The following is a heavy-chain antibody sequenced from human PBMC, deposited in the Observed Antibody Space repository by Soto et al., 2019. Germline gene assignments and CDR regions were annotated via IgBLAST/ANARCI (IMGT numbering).Heavy chain of an antibody. CDR3: ARNTDLRGYSGYDLPRFDY. Sequence: ASVKVSCKVSGYTLTELSMHRVRQAPGKGLEWMGGFDPEDGETIYAQKFQGRVTMTEDTSTDTAYMELRSLRSDDTAVYYCARNTDLRGYSGYDLPRFDYWGQGTLVTVSS. J-gene: IGHJ4*02. CDR1: GYTLTELS. CDR2: FDPEDGET. V-gene: IGHV1-24*01. D-gene: IGHD5-12*01.